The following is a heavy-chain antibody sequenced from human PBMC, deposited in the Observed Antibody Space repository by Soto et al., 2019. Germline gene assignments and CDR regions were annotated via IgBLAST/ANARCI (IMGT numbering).Heavy chain of an antibody. J-gene: IGHJ3*02. CDR1: GFTVSSNY. Sequence: GGSLRLSCAASGFTVSSNYMSWVRQAPGKGLEWVSVIYSGGSTYYADSVKGRFTISRDNSKNTLYLQMNSLIAEDTAVYYCARPFDCSGGSCYGSDAFDIWGQGTMVTVSS. CDR2: IYSGGST. V-gene: IGHV3-66*04. D-gene: IGHD2-15*01. CDR3: ARPFDCSGGSCYGSDAFDI.